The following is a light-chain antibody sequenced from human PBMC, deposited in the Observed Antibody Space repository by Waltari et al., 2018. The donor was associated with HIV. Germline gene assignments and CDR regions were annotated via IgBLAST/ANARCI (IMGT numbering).Light chain of an antibody. J-gene: IGLJ2*01. CDR1: SSYVGAYQY. Sequence: QSALTQPPSASGSPGQSVTISCTGTSSYVGAYQYVSWYQQHPGKAPKLVIWEVSKRPSGVPDRFSGSKSGNTASLTVSGLQAEDEADYYCTSYGGSNNVLFGGGTKLTVL. CDR3: TSYGGSNNVL. V-gene: IGLV2-8*01. CDR2: EVS.